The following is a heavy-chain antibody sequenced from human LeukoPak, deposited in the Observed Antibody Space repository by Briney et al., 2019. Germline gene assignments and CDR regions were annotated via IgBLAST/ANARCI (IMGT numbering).Heavy chain of an antibody. J-gene: IGHJ6*03. V-gene: IGHV4-34*01. CDR1: GGSFSGYY. D-gene: IGHD2-21*01. CDR3: ARKHMGYYYYYMDV. Sequence: PSETLSLTCAVYGGSFSGYYWSWIRQPPGKGLEWIGEINHSGSTNYNPSLKSRVTISVDTSKNQFSLKLSSVTAADTAVYYCARKHMGYYYYYMDVWGKGTTVTISS. CDR2: INHSGST.